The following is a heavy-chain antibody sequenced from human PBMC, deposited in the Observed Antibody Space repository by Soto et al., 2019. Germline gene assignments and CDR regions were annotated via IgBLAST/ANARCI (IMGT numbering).Heavy chain of an antibody. J-gene: IGHJ6*02. CDR3: ATSAPIAAAGTVDYYGMDV. CDR2: IYPGDSDT. D-gene: IGHD6-13*01. V-gene: IGHV5-51*01. Sequence: PGESLKISCKGSGYSFTSYWIGWVRQMPGKGLEWMGIIYPGDSDTRYSPSFQGQATISADKSISTAYLQWSSLKASDTAMYYCATSAPIAAAGTVDYYGMDVWGQGTTVTVSS. CDR1: GYSFTSYW.